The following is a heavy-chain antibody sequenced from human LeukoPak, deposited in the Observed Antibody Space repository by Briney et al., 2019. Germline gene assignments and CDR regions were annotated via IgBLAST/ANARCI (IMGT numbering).Heavy chain of an antibody. Sequence: SETLSLTCAVYGGSFSGYYWSWLRQPPGKGLEWIGEINHSGSTNYNPSLKSRVTISVDTSKNQFSLQLSSVTAADTAVYYCASRGYSYGPFDYWGQGTLVTVSS. CDR3: ASRGYSYGPFDY. CDR2: INHSGST. J-gene: IGHJ4*02. CDR1: GGSFSGYY. V-gene: IGHV4-34*01. D-gene: IGHD5-18*01.